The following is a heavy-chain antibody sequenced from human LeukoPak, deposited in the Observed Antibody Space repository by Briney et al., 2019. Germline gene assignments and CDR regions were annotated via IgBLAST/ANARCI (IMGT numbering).Heavy chain of an antibody. V-gene: IGHV3-74*01. D-gene: IGHD4/OR15-4a*01. Sequence: GGSLRLSCVVSGFNFRNYWMHWVRQAPGKGLVWVSRIYIDGSNTNYADAVRGRFTTSRDNAKNTLYLQMNSLRVADTAVYYCANMGLYYSDPHSTEYWGQGTLVSASS. CDR2: IYIDGSNT. J-gene: IGHJ1*01. CDR1: GFNFRNYW. CDR3: ANMGLYYSDPHSTEY.